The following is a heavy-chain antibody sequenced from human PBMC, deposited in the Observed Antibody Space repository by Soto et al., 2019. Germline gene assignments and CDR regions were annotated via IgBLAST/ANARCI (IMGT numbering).Heavy chain of an antibody. CDR2: INAGNGNT. CDR1: GYTFTSYA. D-gene: IGHD2-15*01. Sequence: QVQLVQSGAEVKKPGASVKVSCKASGYTFTSYAMHWVRQAPGQRLEWMGWINAGNGNTKYSQKFQGRVTITRDTSASTPYIELSSLRSEDTAVYYCARVGVVVAATHNWFDLWGQGTLVTVSS. J-gene: IGHJ5*02. V-gene: IGHV1-3*01. CDR3: ARVGVVVAATHNWFDL.